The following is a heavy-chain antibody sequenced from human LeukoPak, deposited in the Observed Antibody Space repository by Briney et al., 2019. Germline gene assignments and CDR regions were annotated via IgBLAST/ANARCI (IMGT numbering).Heavy chain of an antibody. CDR1: GFTFSSYW. CDR3: ARETSQKGAHYMDV. V-gene: IGHV3-7*01. CDR2: IKEDGSEK. J-gene: IGHJ6*03. D-gene: IGHD3-16*01. Sequence: GGSLRLSCAASGFTFSSYWMSWVRQAPGKGLEWVANIKEDGSEKYYVDSVKGRFTISRDNAKKSLYLQMNSLRAEDTAVYYCARETSQKGAHYMDVWGKGTTVTISS.